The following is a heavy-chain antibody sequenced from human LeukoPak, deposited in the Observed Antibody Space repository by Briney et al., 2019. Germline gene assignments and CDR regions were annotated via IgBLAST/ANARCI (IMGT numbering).Heavy chain of an antibody. D-gene: IGHD3-16*01. CDR2: INHNGNVN. J-gene: IGHJ6*02. V-gene: IGHV3-7*03. CDR1: GFTFSSYW. Sequence: GGSLRLSCAASGFTFSSYWMNWARQATGKGLEWVASINHNGNVNYYVDSVKGRFTISRDNAKNSLYLQMSNLRAEDTAVYFCARGGGLDVWGQGATVTVSS. CDR3: ARGGGLDV.